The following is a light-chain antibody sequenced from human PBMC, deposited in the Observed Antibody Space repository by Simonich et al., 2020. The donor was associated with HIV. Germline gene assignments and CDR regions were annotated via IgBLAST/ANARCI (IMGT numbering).Light chain of an antibody. Sequence: EIVLTQSPATLSLSPGERGTLSCRASQSVSSYLAWYQQKPGQAPRLLIYDASNRATGIPARFSGSGSGTEFTLTISSMQSEDFAVYYCQQYSKWSKTFGQGTKVEIK. CDR2: DAS. CDR1: QSVSSY. J-gene: IGKJ1*01. V-gene: IGKV3-11*01. CDR3: QQYSKWSKT.